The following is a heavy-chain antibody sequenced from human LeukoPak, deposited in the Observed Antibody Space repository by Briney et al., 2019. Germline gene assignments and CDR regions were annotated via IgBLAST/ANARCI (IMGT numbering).Heavy chain of an antibody. CDR1: GGSISSHY. V-gene: IGHV4-59*08. CDR3: ASTYCSGGSCYWALDY. CDR2: IYYSGST. J-gene: IGHJ4*02. D-gene: IGHD2-15*01. Sequence: SETLSLTCTVSGGSISSHYWSWIRQPPGKGLEWLGYIYYSGSTNYNPSLKSRVTISVDTSKNQFSLKLSSVTAADTAMYYCASTYCSGGSCYWALDYWGQGTLVTVSS.